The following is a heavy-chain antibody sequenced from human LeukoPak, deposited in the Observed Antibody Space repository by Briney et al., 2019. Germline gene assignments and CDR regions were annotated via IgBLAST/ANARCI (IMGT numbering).Heavy chain of an antibody. D-gene: IGHD3-22*01. CDR2: VYHSGST. CDR1: GYAISSGYY. V-gene: IGHV4-38-2*01. J-gene: IGHJ5*02. Sequence: SETLSLTCAVSGYAISSGYYWGWIRQPPGKGLEWIGSVYHSGSTHYNPSLKSRVTISVDTSKNQFSLKLSSVTAADTAVYYCARHGNYYDTSQSDPWGQGTLVTVSS. CDR3: ARHGNYYDTSQSDP.